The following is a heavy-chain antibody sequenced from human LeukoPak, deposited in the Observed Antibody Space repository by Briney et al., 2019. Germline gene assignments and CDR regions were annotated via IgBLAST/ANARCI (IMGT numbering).Heavy chain of an antibody. J-gene: IGHJ4*02. CDR3: ARDGVDDFWSGPSGY. CDR2: IYTSGST. D-gene: IGHD3-3*01. CDR1: GGSISSGSYY. Sequence: PSETLSLTCTVSGGSISSGSYYWSWIRQPAGKGLEWIGRIYTSGSTNYNPSLKSRVTISVDTSKNQFSLKLSSVTAAVTDVYYWARDGVDDFWSGPSGYWGQGTLVTVSS. V-gene: IGHV4-61*02.